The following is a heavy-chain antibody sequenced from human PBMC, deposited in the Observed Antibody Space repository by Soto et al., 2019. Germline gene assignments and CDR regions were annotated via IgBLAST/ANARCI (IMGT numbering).Heavy chain of an antibody. V-gene: IGHV1-18*01. J-gene: IGHJ6*02. CDR2: ISADNGNT. CDR3: ARVGYYDSSGYYYYYYGMDV. Sequence: GASVKVSCKASGYTFTSYGISWVRQAPGQGLEWMGWISADNGNTNYAQKLQGRVTMTTDTSTSTAYMELRSLRSDDTAVYYCARVGYYDSSGYYYYYYGMDVWGQGTTVTVSS. D-gene: IGHD3-22*01. CDR1: GYTFTSYG.